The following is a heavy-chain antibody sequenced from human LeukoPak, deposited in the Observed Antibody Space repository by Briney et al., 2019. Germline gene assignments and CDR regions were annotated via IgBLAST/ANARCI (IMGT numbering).Heavy chain of an antibody. J-gene: IGHJ4*02. Sequence: SQTLSLTCTVSGGSISSGSYYWSWIRQPPGKGLEWIGEINHSGRTTYNPSLKSRVTISVDTSKNLFSLKLNSVTAADTAVYYCARDGAAAGWYDYWGQGTLVTVSS. V-gene: IGHV4-39*07. CDR2: INHSGRT. D-gene: IGHD6-13*01. CDR1: GGSISSGSYY. CDR3: ARDGAAAGWYDY.